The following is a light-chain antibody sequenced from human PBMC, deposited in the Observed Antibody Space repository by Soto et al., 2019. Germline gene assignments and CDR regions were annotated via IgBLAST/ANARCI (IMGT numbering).Light chain of an antibody. J-gene: IGKJ4*01. CDR3: QQRSNWLPLT. Sequence: EIVLTQSPATLSLSPGERATLSSRASQSVSSYLAWYQQKPGQAPRLLIYDASNRATGIPARFSGSGSGTDFTLTISSLEPEDFAVYYCQQRSNWLPLTFGGGTKVEIK. CDR2: DAS. CDR1: QSVSSY. V-gene: IGKV3-11*01.